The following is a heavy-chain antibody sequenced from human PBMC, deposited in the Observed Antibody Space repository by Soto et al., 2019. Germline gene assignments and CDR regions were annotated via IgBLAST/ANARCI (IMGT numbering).Heavy chain of an antibody. CDR2: IYYSGST. Sequence: QVQLQESGSGLVKPSQTLSLTCTVSGGSISSGDYYWSWIRQPPGKGLEWIGYIYYSGSTYYNPSLKSRVTISVDTSKNQFSLKLSSVTAADTAVYYCARNDYGDQKPPFPDYWGQGTLVTVSS. CDR3: ARNDYGDQKPPFPDY. J-gene: IGHJ4*02. CDR1: GGSISSGDYY. V-gene: IGHV4-30-4*01. D-gene: IGHD4-17*01.